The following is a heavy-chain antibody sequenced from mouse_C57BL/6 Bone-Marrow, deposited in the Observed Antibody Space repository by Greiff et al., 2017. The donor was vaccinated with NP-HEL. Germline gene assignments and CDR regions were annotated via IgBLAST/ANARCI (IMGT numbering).Heavy chain of an antibody. J-gene: IGHJ4*01. D-gene: IGHD2-4*01. Sequence: QVQLKQPGAELVKPGASVKLSCKASGYTFTSYWMHWVKQRPGQGLEWIGMIHPNSGSTNYNEKFKSKATLTVDKSSSTAYMQLSSLTSEDSAVYYCARIYDYDEGMDYWGQGTSVTVSS. CDR2: IHPNSGST. CDR1: GYTFTSYW. V-gene: IGHV1-64*01. CDR3: ARIYDYDEGMDY.